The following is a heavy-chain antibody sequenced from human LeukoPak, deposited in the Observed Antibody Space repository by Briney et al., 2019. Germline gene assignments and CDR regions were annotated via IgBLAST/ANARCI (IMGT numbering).Heavy chain of an antibody. D-gene: IGHD4-23*01. V-gene: IGHV4-38-2*02. Sequence: SETLSLTCTVSGYSISSGYYWGWIRLPPGKGLEWIGSIYHSGSTYYNPSRKSRVTISVDTSKNQFSLKLSSVTAADTAVYYCARDDYGGSYYYYYMDVWGKGTTVTVSS. CDR1: GYSISSGYY. CDR2: IYHSGST. CDR3: ARDDYGGSYYYYYMDV. J-gene: IGHJ6*03.